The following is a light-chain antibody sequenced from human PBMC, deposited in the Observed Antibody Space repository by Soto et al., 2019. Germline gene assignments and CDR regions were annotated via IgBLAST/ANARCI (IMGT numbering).Light chain of an antibody. J-gene: IGLJ1*01. CDR3: SSYTNSGTLYV. V-gene: IGLV2-14*01. CDR1: SSDVGAYNY. CDR2: DVS. Sequence: QSALAQPASVSGSPGQSITISCTGTSSDVGAYNYVSWYQQHPGKAPQLMIYDVSNRPSGVSDRFSGSKSGNTASLTISGLQAEDEADYYCSSYTNSGTLYVFGTGTKLTVL.